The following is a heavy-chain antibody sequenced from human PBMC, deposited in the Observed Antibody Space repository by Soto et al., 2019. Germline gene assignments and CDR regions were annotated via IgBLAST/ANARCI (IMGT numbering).Heavy chain of an antibody. V-gene: IGHV4-34*01. CDR1: GGSFSGYY. D-gene: IGHD2-15*01. J-gene: IGHJ4*01. CDR3: TRDKIIGLFDY. CDR2: INHSGST. Sequence: SETLSLTCAVYGGSFSGYYWTWIRQPPGTGLEWIGEINHSGSTNYNPSLKSRVTISVDTSKNQFSLKMTSVTAADTAMYYCTRDKIIGLFDYWGHGTLFTVSS.